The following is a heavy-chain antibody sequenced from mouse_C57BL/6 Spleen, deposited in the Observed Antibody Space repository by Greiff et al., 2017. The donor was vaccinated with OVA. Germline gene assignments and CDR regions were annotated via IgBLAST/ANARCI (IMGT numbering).Heavy chain of an antibody. V-gene: IGHV5-17*01. CDR2: ISSGSSTI. D-gene: IGHD1-1*01. J-gene: IGHJ4*01. Sequence: EVKLVESGGGLVKPGGSLKLSCAASGFTFSDYGMHWVRQAPEKGLEWVAYISSGSSTIYYADTVKGRFTISRDNAKNTLFLQKTSLRSEETAMYDCARRITTVVATDAMDDWGQGTSVTVSS. CDR3: ARRITTVVATDAMDD. CDR1: GFTFSDYG.